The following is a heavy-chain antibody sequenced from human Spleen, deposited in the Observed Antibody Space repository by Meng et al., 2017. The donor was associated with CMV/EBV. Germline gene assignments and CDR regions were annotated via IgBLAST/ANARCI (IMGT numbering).Heavy chain of an antibody. J-gene: IGHJ4*02. Sequence: GEALKISCAASGFTFSSYWMHWVRQAPGKGLVWVSRINSDGSSTSYGDSVKGRFTISRDNAKNTLYLQMNSLRAEDTAVYYCASGSSPDYWGQGTLVTVSS. CDR2: INSDGSST. V-gene: IGHV3-74*01. CDR1: GFTFSSYW. CDR3: ASGSSPDY. D-gene: IGHD2-15*01.